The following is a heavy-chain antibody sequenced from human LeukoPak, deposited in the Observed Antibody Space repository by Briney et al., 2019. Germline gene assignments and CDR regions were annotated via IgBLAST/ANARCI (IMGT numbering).Heavy chain of an antibody. V-gene: IGHV4-34*01. J-gene: IGHJ6*03. CDR1: GETFSGYS. Sequence: SETLSLTCAVYGETFSGYSWGWIRQPPGKGLEWIGEIDHSGNTNYNPSLKSRVTISVATSKSQFSLKLTSLTVADTAVYYCARLGYHLLYAYYYYYMDVWGRGTPITVFS. CDR2: IDHSGNT. D-gene: IGHD2-2*02. CDR3: ARLGYHLLYAYYYYYMDV.